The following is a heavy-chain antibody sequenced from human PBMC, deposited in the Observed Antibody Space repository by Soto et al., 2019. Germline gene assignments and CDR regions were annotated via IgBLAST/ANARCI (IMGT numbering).Heavy chain of an antibody. CDR1: GYTFTSYG. V-gene: IGHV1-18*01. Sequence: QVHLVQSGAEVKKPGASLKVSCKTSGYTFTSYGIVWVRQAPGQGLEWMGWISTYNIDTKYAQKFNCRVTMSTDTSATTAYMELTSLTSDYTAMYYCARGGFAYGYLDFWGQGTLATVSS. CDR3: ARGGFAYGYLDF. D-gene: IGHD5-18*01. J-gene: IGHJ4*02. CDR2: ISTYNIDT.